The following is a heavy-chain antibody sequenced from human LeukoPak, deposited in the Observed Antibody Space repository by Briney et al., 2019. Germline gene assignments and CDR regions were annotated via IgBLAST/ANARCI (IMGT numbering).Heavy chain of an antibody. J-gene: IGHJ4*02. V-gene: IGHV1-18*01. D-gene: IGHD3-22*01. CDR1: GYIFISYG. CDR2: ISAYNGNT. CDR3: GRDVGGIVGRDYFDY. Sequence: ASVKVSCKASGYIFISYGISWVRQAPGQGLEWMGWISAYNGNTKYAQKLQGRVTMTTDTSTSTAYMELRSLRSDDTAVYYCGRDVGGIVGRDYFDYWAREPLVTVSS.